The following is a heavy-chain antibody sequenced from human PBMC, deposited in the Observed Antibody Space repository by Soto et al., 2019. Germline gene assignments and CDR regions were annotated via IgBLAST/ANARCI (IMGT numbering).Heavy chain of an antibody. CDR2: ISDNSFSS. D-gene: IGHD5-12*01. V-gene: IGHV3-23*01. Sequence: GGSLRLSCAASGFNFSNYAMSWVRQAPGKGLEWVAAISDNSFSSYYVDSLRGRFSISRDNSKNTLYLQLNSLRAEDTAVYYCARDSANIVATAIAAENDYWGQGTLVTVSS. CDR1: GFNFSNYA. CDR3: ARDSANIVATAIAAENDY. J-gene: IGHJ4*02.